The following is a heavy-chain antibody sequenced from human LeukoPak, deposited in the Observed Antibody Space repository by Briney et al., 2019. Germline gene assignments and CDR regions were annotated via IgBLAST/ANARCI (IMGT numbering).Heavy chain of an antibody. CDR2: ISWNSVSI. Sequence: GGSLRLSCAASGFTFDDYAMHWVRQAPGKGLEWVSGISWNSVSIGYADSVKGRFTISRDNAKNSLYLQMNSLRAEDTAVYYRARDKERYYYDSSGVFDPWGQGTLVTVSS. J-gene: IGHJ5*02. V-gene: IGHV3-9*01. D-gene: IGHD3-22*01. CDR1: GFTFDDYA. CDR3: ARDKERYYYDSSGVFDP.